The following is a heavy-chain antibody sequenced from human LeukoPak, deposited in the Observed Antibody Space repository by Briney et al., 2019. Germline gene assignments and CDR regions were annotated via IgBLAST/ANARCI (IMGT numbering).Heavy chain of an antibody. V-gene: IGHV3-30*03. D-gene: IGHD1-14*01. CDR2: ISYDGSNK. Sequence: GRSLRLSCAAPGFTFSSYGMHWVRQAPGKGLEWVAVISYDGSNKYYADSVKGRFTISRDNSKNTLYLQMNSLRAEDTAVYYCALRNGMDVWGQGTTVTVSS. CDR1: GFTFSSYG. CDR3: ALRNGMDV. J-gene: IGHJ6*02.